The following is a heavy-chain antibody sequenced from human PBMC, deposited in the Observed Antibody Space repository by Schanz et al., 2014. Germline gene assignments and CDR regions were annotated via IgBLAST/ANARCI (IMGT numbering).Heavy chain of an antibody. V-gene: IGHV1-8*02. CDR3: ARLGTGMAVAGSVIDSYYYYMDV. D-gene: IGHD6-19*01. Sequence: QVQLVQSGAEVKKPGASVKVSCKASGYTFTSYGISWVRQAPGQGLEWMGWMNPNSGNTGYAQKFQGRVTMTRNTSISTAYMELSSLRSEDTAVYYCARLGTGMAVAGSVIDSYYYYMDVWGKGTTVTVSS. CDR2: MNPNSGNT. CDR1: GYTFTSYG. J-gene: IGHJ6*03.